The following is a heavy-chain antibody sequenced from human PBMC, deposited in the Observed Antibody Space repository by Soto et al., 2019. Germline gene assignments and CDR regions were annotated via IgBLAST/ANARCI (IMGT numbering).Heavy chain of an antibody. CDR1: GFTFSSYS. CDR2: ISSSSSTI. D-gene: IGHD3-10*01. CDR3: ANLSQYYYGSGGVHAFDI. Sequence: PGGSLRLSCAASGFTFSSYSMNWVRQAPGKGLEWVSYISSSSSTIYYADSVKGRFTISRDNAKNSLYLQMNSLRAEGTAVYYCANLSQYYYGSGGVHAFDIWGQGTMVTVSS. J-gene: IGHJ3*02. V-gene: IGHV3-48*01.